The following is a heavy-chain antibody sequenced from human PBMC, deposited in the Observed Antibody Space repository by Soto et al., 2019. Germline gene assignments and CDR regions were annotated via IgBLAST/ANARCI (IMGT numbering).Heavy chain of an antibody. CDR3: ARYWRTAGTTGWFDP. J-gene: IGHJ5*02. CDR1: GFTFSTHA. D-gene: IGHD6-13*01. V-gene: IGHV3-30-3*01. CDR2: ISYDGTTK. Sequence: QEQVVESGGGVVQPGRSLRLSCAASGFTFSTHAMHWVRQAPGRGLEWVAIISYDGTTKDYADSVKGRFTISRDNSKNAVYLQMNSLRSEDTALYYCARYWRTAGTTGWFDPWGQGTLVTVAS.